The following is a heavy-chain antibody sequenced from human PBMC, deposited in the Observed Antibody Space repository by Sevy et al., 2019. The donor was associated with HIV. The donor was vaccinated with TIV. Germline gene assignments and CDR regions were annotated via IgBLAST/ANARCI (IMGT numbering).Heavy chain of an antibody. CDR3: SRGLATADTPEYYFDY. Sequence: GGSLRLSCTTSGFTFDDYAMSWFRQAPGKGLEWVAFITRNSYEAYGGTTEYAASVEGRFIISRDDSKSIAYLQMNSLKTEDTAVYYCSRGLATADTPEYYFDYWGQGNLVTVSS. CDR2: ITRNSYEAYGGTT. J-gene: IGHJ4*02. V-gene: IGHV3-49*03. D-gene: IGHD5-12*01. CDR1: GFTFDDYA.